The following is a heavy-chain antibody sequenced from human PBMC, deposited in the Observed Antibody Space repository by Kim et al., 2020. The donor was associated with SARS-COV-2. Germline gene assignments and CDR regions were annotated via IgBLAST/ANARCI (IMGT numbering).Heavy chain of an antibody. CDR3: ARDEEWEPSGGYYYYGMDV. V-gene: IGHV4-61*02. CDR2: IYTSGST. Sequence: SETLSLTCTVSGGSISSGSYYWSWIRQPAGKGLEWIGRIYTSGSTNYNPSLKSRVTISVDTSKNQFSLKLSSVTAADTAVYYCARDEEWEPSGGYYYYGMDVWGQGTTVTVSS. J-gene: IGHJ6*02. CDR1: GGSISSGSYY. D-gene: IGHD1-26*01.